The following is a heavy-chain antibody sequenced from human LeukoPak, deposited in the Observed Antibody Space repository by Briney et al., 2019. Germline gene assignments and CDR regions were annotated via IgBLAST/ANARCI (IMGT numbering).Heavy chain of an antibody. V-gene: IGHV3-23*01. D-gene: IGHD1-7*01. CDR2: ISGSGDYT. CDR3: AKELYNWNYVRWFDP. Sequence: GASLRLSCAASGFTFSSYAMSWVRQAPGKGLEWVSGISGSGDYTYHADSVKGRFAISRDNSKNTLSLQMSSLRAEDTAVYYCAKELYNWNYVRWFDPWGQGTLVTASS. CDR1: GFTFSSYA. J-gene: IGHJ5*02.